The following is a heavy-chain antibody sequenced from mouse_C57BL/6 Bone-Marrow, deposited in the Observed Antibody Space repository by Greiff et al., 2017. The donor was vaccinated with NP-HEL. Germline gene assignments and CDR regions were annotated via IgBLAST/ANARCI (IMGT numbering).Heavy chain of an antibody. CDR1: GFTFSSYA. V-gene: IGHV5-4*03. J-gene: IGHJ4*01. CDR2: ISAGGGYT. CDR3: ARGHGAMDY. Sequence: EVKLVESGGGLVKPGGSLKLSCAASGFTFSSYAMSWVRQTPEKRLEWVATISAGGGYTYYPDNVKGRFTISRDNAKNNLYLQMSDLKSEDTAMYYCARGHGAMDYWGQGTSVTVSS.